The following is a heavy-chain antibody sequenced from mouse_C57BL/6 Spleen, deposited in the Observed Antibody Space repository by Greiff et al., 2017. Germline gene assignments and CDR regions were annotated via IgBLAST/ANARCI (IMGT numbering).Heavy chain of an antibody. CDR1: GYTFTSYW. CDR3: ARDYGSSSYYFDY. V-gene: IGHV1-64*01. Sequence: QVQLTQPGAELVKPGASVKLSCKASGYTFTSYWMHWVKQRPGQGLEWSGMIQPNSGSTNDNEKFKSKATLTVDKSSSTAYMQHSSLTSEDSAVYNCARDYGSSSYYFDYWGQGTTLTVSS. CDR2: IQPNSGST. D-gene: IGHD1-1*01. J-gene: IGHJ2*01.